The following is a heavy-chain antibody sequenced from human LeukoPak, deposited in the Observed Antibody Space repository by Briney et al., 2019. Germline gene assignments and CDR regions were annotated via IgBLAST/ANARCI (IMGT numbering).Heavy chain of an antibody. J-gene: IGHJ4*02. CDR1: GFTFSTYW. Sequence: GGSLRLSCAASGFTFSTYWMSWVRQAPGKGLEWVSCISSSSSHIYYADSVKGRFTISRDNAKNSLYLQMNSLRAEDTAVYYCAREGYGDWGWGQGTLVTVSS. V-gene: IGHV3-21*01. CDR3: AREGYGDWG. D-gene: IGHD4-17*01. CDR2: ISSSSSHI.